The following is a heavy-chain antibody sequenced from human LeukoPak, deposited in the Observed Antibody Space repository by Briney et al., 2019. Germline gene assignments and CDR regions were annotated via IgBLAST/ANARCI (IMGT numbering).Heavy chain of an antibody. D-gene: IGHD2/OR15-2a*01. CDR1: GFSLSRYW. V-gene: IGHV3-7*01. J-gene: IGHJ4*02. Sequence: GGPLSLSCAASGFSLSRYWMSWVRQAPGKGLEWVANIGKDGTGNHYVDSVKGRFTISRDNAKNSLYLEMNSLRADDTAVYYCARDLDFYATDYWGQGTLVTVSS. CDR2: IGKDGTGN. CDR3: ARDLDFYATDY.